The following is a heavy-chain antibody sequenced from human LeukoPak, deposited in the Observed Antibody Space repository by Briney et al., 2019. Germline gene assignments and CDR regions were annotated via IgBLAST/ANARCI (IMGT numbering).Heavy chain of an antibody. J-gene: IGHJ4*02. Sequence: PSETLSLTCSVSGNSISNSAYYWGWIRQPPGKELEWIGTIYYSGFTHYNPSLRSRVAISVETSKNQFSLNLSSLTAADTAVYYCARRGGFGVTYDSWGQGTLVTVSS. CDR1: GNSISNSAYY. D-gene: IGHD3-10*01. CDR2: IYYSGFT. V-gene: IGHV4-39*01. CDR3: ARRGGFGVTYDS.